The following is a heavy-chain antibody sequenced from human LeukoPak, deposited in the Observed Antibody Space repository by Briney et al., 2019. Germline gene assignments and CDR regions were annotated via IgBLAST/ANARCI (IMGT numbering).Heavy chain of an antibody. V-gene: IGHV3-23*01. J-gene: IGHJ4*02. CDR2: ISDDGTNK. CDR1: GFTFSNYA. D-gene: IGHD3-3*02. Sequence: GESLRLSCAASGFTFSNYAMSWVRQAPGKEPEWVSGISDDGTNKYYADSLKGRVTISRDNSKNTLYLQMNSLRAEDTAVYYCANSMGGYFDYWGQGTLVTVSS. CDR3: ANSMGGYFDY.